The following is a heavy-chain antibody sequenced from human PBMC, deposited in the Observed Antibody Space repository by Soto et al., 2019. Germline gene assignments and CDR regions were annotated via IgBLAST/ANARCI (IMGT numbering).Heavy chain of an antibody. D-gene: IGHD3-16*01. CDR1: GFSLSTSGVG. CDR3: ALLQYWDASLGH. Sequence: QITLKESGPTLVKPTQTLTLTCTFSGFSLSTSGVGVGWIRQPPGKALEWLAFFYWDDDKRYRPSLGSRLPTXRXXSKNHVVPTLTNMAPVDTATYYCALLQYWDASLGHWGQGTLVTVSS. J-gene: IGHJ4*02. V-gene: IGHV2-5*02. CDR2: FYWDDDK.